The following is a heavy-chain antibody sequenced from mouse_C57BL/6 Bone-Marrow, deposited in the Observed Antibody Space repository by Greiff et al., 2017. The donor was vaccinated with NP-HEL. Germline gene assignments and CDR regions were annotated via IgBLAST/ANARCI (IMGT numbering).Heavy chain of an antibody. Sequence: QVQLKESGPGLVQPSQSLSLTCTVSGFSLTSYGVHWVRQSPGKGLEWLGVIWRGGSTDYNEAFISRLSISKDNSTSQVFYKMNSLQTDDTARDYYARYNYGFDYWGQGTTLTVSS. D-gene: IGHD1-1*01. J-gene: IGHJ2*01. CDR3: ARYNYGFDY. V-gene: IGHV2-2*01. CDR1: GFSLTSYG. CDR2: IWRGGST.